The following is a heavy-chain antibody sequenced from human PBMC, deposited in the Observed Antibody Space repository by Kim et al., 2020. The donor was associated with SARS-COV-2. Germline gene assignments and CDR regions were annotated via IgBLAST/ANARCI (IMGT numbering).Heavy chain of an antibody. D-gene: IGHD3-10*01. J-gene: IGHJ3*02. CDR1: CGSISSGPYH. CDR3: ARVAPGDGSGSSNPFDI. CDR2: IHHSGIA. V-gene: IGHV4-31*03. Sequence: SETLSLTCTVSCGSISSGPYHWTWVRQHPGKGLEWIGYIHHSGIAYYNPSLKSRLTISVDTSKNQFSLNLNSVTAADTALDYCARVAPGDGSGSSNPFDIWGQGTMVTVSS.